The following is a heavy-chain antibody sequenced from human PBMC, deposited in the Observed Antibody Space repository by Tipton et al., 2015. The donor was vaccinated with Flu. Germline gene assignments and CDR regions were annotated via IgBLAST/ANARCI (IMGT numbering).Heavy chain of an antibody. CDR2: ISSSGSTI. D-gene: IGHD6-13*01. CDR3: AREGSSSLRFGGLDP. J-gene: IGHJ5*02. CDR1: GFTFSSYE. V-gene: IGHV3-48*03. Sequence: SLRLSCAASGFTFSSYEMNWVRQAPGKGLEWVSYISSSGSTIYYTDSVKGRFTISRDNAKNSLYLQMNSLRAEDTAVYYCAREGSSSLRFGGLDPWGRGTLVTVSS.